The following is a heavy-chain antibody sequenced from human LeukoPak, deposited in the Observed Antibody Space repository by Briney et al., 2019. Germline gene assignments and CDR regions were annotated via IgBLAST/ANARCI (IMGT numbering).Heavy chain of an antibody. V-gene: IGHV4-39*01. CDR1: GGSISSSSYY. J-gene: IGHJ5*02. Sequence: PSETLSLTCTVPGGSISSSSYYWGWIRQPPGKGLEWIGSIYYSGSTYYNPSLKSRVTISVDTSKNQFSLKLSSVTAADTAVYYCAKAVLLWFGELFDWFDPWGQGTLVTVSS. D-gene: IGHD3-10*01. CDR2: IYYSGST. CDR3: AKAVLLWFGELFDWFDP.